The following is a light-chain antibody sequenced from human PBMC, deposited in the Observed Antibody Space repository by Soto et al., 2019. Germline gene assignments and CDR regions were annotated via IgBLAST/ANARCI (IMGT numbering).Light chain of an antibody. V-gene: IGKV2-28*01. J-gene: IGKJ1*01. Sequence: DIVMTQSPLSLPVTPGEPASISCRSSQSLLHSNGYNYLDWYLQKPGQSPQLLIYLGSNRASGVSDRFSGSGSGTDFTLKISRVEAEDVGVYYCMQALQTPWTFGQETMVEIK. CDR1: QSLLHSNGYNY. CDR3: MQALQTPWT. CDR2: LGS.